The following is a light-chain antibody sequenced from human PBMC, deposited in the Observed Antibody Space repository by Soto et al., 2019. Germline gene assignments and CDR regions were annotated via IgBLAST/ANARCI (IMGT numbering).Light chain of an antibody. CDR3: QQYNSNSIT. CDR1: QSISTR. J-gene: IGKJ5*01. CDR2: DAS. V-gene: IGKV1-5*01. Sequence: DIQMTQSPSTLSASVGDRVTITCRASQSISTRLAWYQQKSGKAPKLLIFDASSLESGVPSRFSASGGGTEFTLTISTLQPDDLATYYCQQYNSNSITFGQGTRLEFK.